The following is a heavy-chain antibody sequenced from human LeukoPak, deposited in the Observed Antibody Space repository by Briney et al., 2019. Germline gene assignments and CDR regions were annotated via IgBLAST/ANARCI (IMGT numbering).Heavy chain of an antibody. CDR3: ARAGRRNWFDP. CDR1: GGSISSSSYY. CDR2: IYYSGST. Sequence: SETLSLTCTVSGGSISSSSYYWGWIRQPPGKGLEWIGSIYYSGSTYYNPSLKSRVTISVDTSKNQFSLKLSSVTAADTGVYYCARAGRRNWFDPWGQGTLVTVSS. J-gene: IGHJ5*02. V-gene: IGHV4-39*07. D-gene: IGHD2-15*01.